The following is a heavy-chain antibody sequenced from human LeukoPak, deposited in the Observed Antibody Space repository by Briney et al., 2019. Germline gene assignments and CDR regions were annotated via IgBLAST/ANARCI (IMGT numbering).Heavy chain of an antibody. Sequence: GASVKVSCKASGYSFTSYDMNWVRQAPGQGPEWMAWMNPGTNKRGFAQKFQGRVTLTSDSSISTAYMEMTNLTTDDTAVYYCASSGVVVVPAAAFYYYGMDVWGQGTTVTVSS. D-gene: IGHD2-2*01. CDR1: GYSFTSYD. V-gene: IGHV1-8*01. CDR3: ASSGVVVVPAAAFYYYGMDV. J-gene: IGHJ6*02. CDR2: MNPGTNKR.